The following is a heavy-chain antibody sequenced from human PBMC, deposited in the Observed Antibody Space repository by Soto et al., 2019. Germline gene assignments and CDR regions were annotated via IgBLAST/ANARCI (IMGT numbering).Heavy chain of an antibody. CDR3: AREGRGKKAGYNGLVSLGY. Sequence: QVQLVQSGAEVKTPGSSLKVSCKVSGSRFSNYVISWVRQAPGHGLEWLGRIIPIFNSTKYAQSFQGRVTITADKSTSTASLELSSLRSDDTAVSYCAREGRGKKAGYNGLVSLGYWGQGTLVTVSS. CDR2: IIPIFNST. D-gene: IGHD2-2*02. V-gene: IGHV1-69*06. CDR1: GSRFSNYV. J-gene: IGHJ4*02.